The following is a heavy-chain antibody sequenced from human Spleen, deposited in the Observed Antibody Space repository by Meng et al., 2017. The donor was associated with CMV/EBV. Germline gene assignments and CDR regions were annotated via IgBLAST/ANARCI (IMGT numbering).Heavy chain of an antibody. J-gene: IGHJ4*02. CDR3: ARTEEVFDY. V-gene: IGHV4-34*01. Sequence: QVQLQQWGVGLLKPSDTLSLTRTVYGGSFSSYYWSWIRQPPGKGLEWIGEINHSGSTNYNPSLKSRVTISVDTSKNQFSLKLSSVTAADTAVYYCARTEEVFDYWGQGTLVTVSS. D-gene: IGHD1-14*01. CDR2: INHSGST. CDR1: GGSFSSYY.